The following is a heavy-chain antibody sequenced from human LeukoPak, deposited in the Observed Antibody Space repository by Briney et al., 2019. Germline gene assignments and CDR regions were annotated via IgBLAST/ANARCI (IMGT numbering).Heavy chain of an antibody. J-gene: IGHJ4*02. V-gene: IGHV4-59*01. CDR3: ARVGDSSGYYPEVLDY. D-gene: IGHD3-22*01. Sequence: PSETLSLTCTVSGGSISSSYWSWIRQPPKKGLEWIGYIYYTGSTNYNPSLKSRVTISVDTSKNQFSLKLSSVTAADTAVYYCARVGDSSGYYPEVLDYWGQGTLVTVSS. CDR2: IYYTGST. CDR1: GGSISSSY.